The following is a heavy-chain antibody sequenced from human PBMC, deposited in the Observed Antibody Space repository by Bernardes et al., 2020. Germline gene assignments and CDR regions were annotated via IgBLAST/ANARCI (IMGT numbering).Heavy chain of an antibody. J-gene: IGHJ2*01. CDR1: GFTFSGYA. D-gene: IGHD3-16*01. CDR2: ISGGATST. Sequence: GGPLRLSCAASGFTFSGYAMSWVRKAPGEGLEWVSTISGGATSTSSAGSVKGRFTISRDNSKNTLYLQMNSLRAEDTAVYYCAKRAGDLRQNWYFDLWGRGTLVTVSS. CDR3: AKRAGDLRQNWYFDL. V-gene: IGHV3-23*01.